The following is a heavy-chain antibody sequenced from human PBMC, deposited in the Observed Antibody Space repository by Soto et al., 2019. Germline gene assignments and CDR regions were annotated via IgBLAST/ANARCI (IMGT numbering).Heavy chain of an antibody. CDR2: ISAYNGNT. J-gene: IGHJ4*02. D-gene: IGHD3-22*01. V-gene: IGHV1-18*01. CDR1: GYTFTSFG. CDR3: ARHSYYDSSGFTYYFDY. Sequence: ASVKVSCKASGYTFTSFGISWVRQAPGQGLEWMGWISAYNGNTNYAQKLQGRVTMTTDTSTSTAYMELRSLRSDDTAVYYCARHSYYDSSGFTYYFDYWGQGNLVTVS.